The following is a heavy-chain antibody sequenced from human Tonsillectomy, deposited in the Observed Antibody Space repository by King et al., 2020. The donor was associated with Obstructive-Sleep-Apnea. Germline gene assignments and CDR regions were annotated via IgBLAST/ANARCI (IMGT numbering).Heavy chain of an antibody. D-gene: IGHD3-10*01. J-gene: IGHJ4*02. CDR1: GYTFINSG. CDR3: ARTYYSGSRNFDDSQQNGAFDY. V-gene: IGHV1-18*01. Sequence: QLVQSGAEVKKPGASVKVSCKTSGYTFINSGISWVRQAPGQGLEWMGWISAYNGNTNYAQKLQGRVTMTTDTSYCTAYIGLRSLTSDDTAGYYCARTYYSGSRNFDDSQQNGAFDYWGQGVLVTVIS. CDR2: ISAYNGNT.